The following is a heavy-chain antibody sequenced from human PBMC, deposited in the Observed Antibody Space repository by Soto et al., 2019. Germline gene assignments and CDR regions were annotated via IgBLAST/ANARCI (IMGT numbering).Heavy chain of an antibody. Sequence: SETLSLTCTVSGGSISSYYWSWIRQPPGKGLEWIGYIYYSGSTNYNPSLKSRVTISVDTSKNQFSLKLSSVTAADTAVYYCATSQEGYEFYYFDYWGQGTLVTVSS. J-gene: IGHJ4*02. CDR1: GGSISSYY. D-gene: IGHD6-13*01. V-gene: IGHV4-59*08. CDR3: ATSQEGYEFYYFDY. CDR2: IYYSGST.